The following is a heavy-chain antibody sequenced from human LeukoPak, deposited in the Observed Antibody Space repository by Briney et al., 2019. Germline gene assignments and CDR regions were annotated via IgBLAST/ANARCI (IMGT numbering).Heavy chain of an antibody. D-gene: IGHD3/OR15-3a*01. J-gene: IGHJ4*02. CDR2: INSDGTTT. CDR1: GFSFSNSW. V-gene: IGHV3-74*01. CDR3: ASDPYVANFWTCYPHY. Sequence: TGGSLRLSCAASGFSFSNSWMHWVRQAPGKGLVWVSRINSDGTTTYYADSVKGRFTISRDNAKNTLFLQMNSLRPEDTALYYCASDPYVANFWTCYPHYWGQGTLVTVSS.